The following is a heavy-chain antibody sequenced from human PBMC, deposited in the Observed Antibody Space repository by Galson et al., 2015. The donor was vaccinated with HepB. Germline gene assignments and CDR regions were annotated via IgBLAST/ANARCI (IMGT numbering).Heavy chain of an antibody. J-gene: IGHJ4*02. V-gene: IGHV3-21*01. CDR3: ARDSIAALIHDY. CDR2: ISSSSSYI. Sequence: LRLSCAASGFTFSSYSMNWVRQAPGKGLEWVSSISSSSSYIYYADSVKGRFTISRDNAKNSLYLQMNSLRAEDTAVYYCARDSIAALIHDYWGQGTLVTVSS. D-gene: IGHD6-6*01. CDR1: GFTFSSYS.